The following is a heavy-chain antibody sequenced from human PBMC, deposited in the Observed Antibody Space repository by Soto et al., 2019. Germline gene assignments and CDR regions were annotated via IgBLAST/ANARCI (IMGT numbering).Heavy chain of an antibody. CDR2: INAYNGNT. CDR3: AIANYGDNDY. D-gene: IGHD4-17*01. Sequence: QVQLVQSGAEVKRPGAAVKVSCKASGYSFPSSTISWGRQAPGQGLEWMGWINAYNGNTKYTQKLQGRFTMTTDTSTSTAYMELENLRSDDTAMYFCAIANYGDNDYWGQGTLVTVSS. J-gene: IGHJ4*02. V-gene: IGHV1-18*01. CDR1: GYSFPSST.